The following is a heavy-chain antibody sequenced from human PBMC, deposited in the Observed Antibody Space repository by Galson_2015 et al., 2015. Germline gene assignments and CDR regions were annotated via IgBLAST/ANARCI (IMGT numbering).Heavy chain of an antibody. CDR1: GYTFTSYA. J-gene: IGHJ4*02. D-gene: IGHD1-26*01. Sequence: SCKASGYTFTSYAMHWVRQAPGQRLEWMGWINAGNGNTKYSQKFQGRVTITRDTSASTAYMELSSLRSEDTAVYYCARENGYSGSYPFDYWGQGTLVTVSS. CDR2: INAGNGNT. V-gene: IGHV1-3*01. CDR3: ARENGYSGSYPFDY.